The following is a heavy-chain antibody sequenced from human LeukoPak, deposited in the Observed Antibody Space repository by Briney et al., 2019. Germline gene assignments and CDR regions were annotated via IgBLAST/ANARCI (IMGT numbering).Heavy chain of an antibody. D-gene: IGHD5-12*01. CDR1: GFTFSSYG. J-gene: IGHJ6*03. V-gene: IGHV3-30*18. CDR2: ISYDGSNK. Sequence: GGSLRLSCAASGFTFSSYGMHWVRQAPGKGLGWVAVISYDGSNKYYADSVKGRFTISRDNSKNTLYLQMNSLRAEDTAVYYCAKDGVVATISHYYYMDVWGKGTTVTVSS. CDR3: AKDGVVATISHYYYMDV.